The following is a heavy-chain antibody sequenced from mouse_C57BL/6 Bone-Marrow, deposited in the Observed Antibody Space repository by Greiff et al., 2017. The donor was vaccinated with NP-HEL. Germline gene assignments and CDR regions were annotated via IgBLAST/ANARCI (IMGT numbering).Heavy chain of an antibody. V-gene: IGHV3-6*01. CDR1: GYSIPSGYY. J-gene: IGHJ3*01. CDR3: AKNYGSSYSAWFAY. Sequence: ESGPGLVKPSQSLSLTCSVTGYSIPSGYYWNWIRQFPGNKLEWMGYISYDGSNNYNPSLKNRISITRDTSKNQFFLKLNSVTTEDTATYYCAKNYGSSYSAWFAYWGQGTLVTVSA. CDR2: ISYDGSN. D-gene: IGHD1-1*01.